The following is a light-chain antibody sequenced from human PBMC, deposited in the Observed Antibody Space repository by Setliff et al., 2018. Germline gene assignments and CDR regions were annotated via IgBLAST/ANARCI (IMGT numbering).Light chain of an antibody. CDR2: DVN. V-gene: IGLV2-14*01. J-gene: IGLJ1*01. CDR3: NAYTSGSTYV. Sequence: QSVLTQPASVSGSPGQSITISCSGTSSDVGSYDLVSWYQQHPGTAPKLIISDVNNRPSGVSNRFSGSKSGNTASLTISGLQTEDEADYYCNAYTSGSTYVFGTGTKV. CDR1: SSDVGSYDL.